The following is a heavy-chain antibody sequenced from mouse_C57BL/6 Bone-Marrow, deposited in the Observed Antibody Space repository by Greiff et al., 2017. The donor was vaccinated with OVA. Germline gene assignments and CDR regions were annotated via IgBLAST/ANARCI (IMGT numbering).Heavy chain of an antibody. V-gene: IGHV1-69*01. CDR3: ASRGLRRRGYYAMDD. Sequence: QVQLKQPGAELVMPGASVKLSCKASGYTFTSYWMHWVKPSPGQGLEWIGEIDPSDSYTNYNQKFKGKSTLTVDKSSSTAYMQLSSLTSEDSAVYYCASRGLRRRGYYAMDDWGQGTSVTVSS. CDR1: GYTFTSYW. CDR2: IDPSDSYT. D-gene: IGHD2-4*01. J-gene: IGHJ4*01.